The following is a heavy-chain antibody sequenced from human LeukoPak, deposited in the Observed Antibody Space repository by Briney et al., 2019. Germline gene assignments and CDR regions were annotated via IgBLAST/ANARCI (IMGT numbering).Heavy chain of an antibody. V-gene: IGHV4-39*07. CDR3: ARGGVPAVHNFDY. CDR2: IYYSGST. J-gene: IGHJ4*02. D-gene: IGHD2-2*01. Sequence: PSETLSLTCTVSGGSISSSSYYWGWIRQPPGKGLEWIGSIYYSGSTYYNPSLKSRVTISVDTSKNQFSLRLSSVTAADTAVYYCARGGVPAVHNFDYWGQGTLVTVSS. CDR1: GGSISSSSYY.